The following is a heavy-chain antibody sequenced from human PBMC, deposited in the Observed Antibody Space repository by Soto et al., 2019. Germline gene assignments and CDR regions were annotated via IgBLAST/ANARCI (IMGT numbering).Heavy chain of an antibody. CDR1: GGSFSGYY. D-gene: IGHD7-27*01. J-gene: IGHJ3*02. CDR3: ARGRAWVGAFDI. V-gene: IGHV4-34*01. CDR2: INHSGST. Sequence: PEKLPLTYAVYGGSFSGYYWSWIRQPPGKGLEWIGEINHSGSTNYNPSLKSRVTISVDTSKNQFSLKLSSVTAADTAVYYCARGRAWVGAFDIWGQGTMVT.